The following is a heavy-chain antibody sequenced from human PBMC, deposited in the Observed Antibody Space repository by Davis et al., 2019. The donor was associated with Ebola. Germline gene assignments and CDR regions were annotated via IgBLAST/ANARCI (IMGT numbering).Heavy chain of an antibody. Sequence: PGGSLRLSCKGSGYSFTSYWIGWVRQMPGKGLEWMGIIYPGDSDTRYSPSFQGQVTISADKSISTAYLQWSSLKAPDTAMYYCARGGSSSWDVENWFDPGGQGTLVTVSS. J-gene: IGHJ5*02. CDR2: IYPGDSDT. CDR3: ARGGSSSWDVENWFDP. D-gene: IGHD6-13*01. CDR1: GYSFTSYW. V-gene: IGHV5-51*01.